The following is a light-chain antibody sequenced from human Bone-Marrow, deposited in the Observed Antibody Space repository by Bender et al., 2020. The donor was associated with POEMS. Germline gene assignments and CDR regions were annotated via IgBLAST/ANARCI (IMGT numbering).Light chain of an antibody. Sequence: QSAPTQPASVSGSPGQSITISCTGTSSDVGASNYVYWYQQHPGKAPKLMIYDVSNRPSGVSNRFSGSKSDNTASLTISGLRSEDEADYYCATWDAKMSGQYVLFGGGTKLTVL. J-gene: IGLJ2*01. V-gene: IGLV2-14*03. CDR2: DVS. CDR1: SSDVGASNY. CDR3: ATWDAKMSGQYVL.